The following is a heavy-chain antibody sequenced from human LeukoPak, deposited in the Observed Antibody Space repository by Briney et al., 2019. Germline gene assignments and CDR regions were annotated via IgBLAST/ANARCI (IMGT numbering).Heavy chain of an antibody. CDR2: INHSGST. J-gene: IGHJ4*02. CDR1: GGSFSGYY. V-gene: IGHV4-34*01. D-gene: IGHD5-18*01. Sequence: SETLSLTCAVYGGSFSGYYWSWIRQPPGKGLEWIGEINHSGSTNYNPSLKSRVTISVDTSKNQFSLKLSSVTAADTAVYSCARGKPWIQLWSPYFDYWGQGTLVTVSS. CDR3: ARGKPWIQLWSPYFDY.